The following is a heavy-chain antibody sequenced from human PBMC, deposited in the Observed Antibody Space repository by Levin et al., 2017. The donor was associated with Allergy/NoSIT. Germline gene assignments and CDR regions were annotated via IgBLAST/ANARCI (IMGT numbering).Heavy chain of an antibody. Sequence: ASVKVSCKASGGTFGNATINWVRQAPGQGLEWVGRIFPVFGITNIARRFQDRVSVSADTHTNTAYMELSGLRADDSAIYYCGGIIQDHVDVLAAPGRHYFYRGGDVWGQGTAVTVSS. CDR2: IFPVFGIT. CDR1: GGTFGNAT. D-gene: IGHD1-26*01. V-gene: IGHV1-69*02. CDR3: GGIIQDHVDVLAAPGRHYFYRGGDV. J-gene: IGHJ6*02.